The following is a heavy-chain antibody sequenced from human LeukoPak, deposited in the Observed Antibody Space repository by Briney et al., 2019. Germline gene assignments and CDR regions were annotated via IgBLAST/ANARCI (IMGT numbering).Heavy chain of an antibody. CDR2: INPSGGST. Sequence: ASVKVSCKASGYTFTSYYMHWVRQAPGQGLEWMGIINPSGGSTSYAQKFQGRVTMTRDTSTSTVYMELSSLRSEDTAVYYCARERLRDGYNSGFDYWGQGTLVTVSS. CDR1: GYTFTSYY. CDR3: ARERLRDGYNSGFDY. V-gene: IGHV1-46*01. J-gene: IGHJ4*02. D-gene: IGHD5-24*01.